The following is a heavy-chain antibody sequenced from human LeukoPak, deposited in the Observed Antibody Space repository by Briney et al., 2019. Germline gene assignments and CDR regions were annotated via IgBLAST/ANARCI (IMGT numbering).Heavy chain of an antibody. Sequence: PSETLSLTCTVSGASITSYYWSWIRQPAGKGLEWVGRIYNSGRINYNPSLKSRVIMSVDTSKNKFSLKLSSVTAADTAVYYCARSARILVPATLGDAFDIWGQGTMVTVSS. CDR1: GASITSYY. CDR3: ARSARILVPATLGDAFDI. CDR2: IYNSGRI. J-gene: IGHJ3*02. V-gene: IGHV4-4*07. D-gene: IGHD2-2*01.